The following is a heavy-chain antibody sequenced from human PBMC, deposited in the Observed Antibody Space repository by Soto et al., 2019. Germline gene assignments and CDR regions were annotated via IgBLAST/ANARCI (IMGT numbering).Heavy chain of an antibody. CDR2: ISGSGGST. D-gene: IGHD3-10*01. CDR1: GFTFSSYA. Sequence: PGGSLRLSCAASGFTFSSYAMSWVRQAPGKGLEWVSAISGSGGSTYYADSVKGRFTISRDNSKNTLYLQMNSLRAEDTAVYYCAKGHTCFTYYYGSGSYPIDYWGQGTLVTVSS. V-gene: IGHV3-23*01. J-gene: IGHJ4*02. CDR3: AKGHTCFTYYYGSGSYPIDY.